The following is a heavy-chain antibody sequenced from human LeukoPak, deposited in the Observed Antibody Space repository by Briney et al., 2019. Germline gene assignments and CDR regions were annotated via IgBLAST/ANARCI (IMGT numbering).Heavy chain of an antibody. CDR1: GGTFNNYG. D-gene: IGHD1-1*01. V-gene: IGHV1-69*13. Sequence: SVKVSCKASGGTFNNYGINWVRQAPGQGLEWMGGIIPIFDTPYYAQNFQDRFTITADESTSTAYMELTSLRSEDTAMYCCARVGFTTGFDYWGQGTLVTVSS. J-gene: IGHJ4*02. CDR2: IIPIFDTP. CDR3: ARVGFTTGFDY.